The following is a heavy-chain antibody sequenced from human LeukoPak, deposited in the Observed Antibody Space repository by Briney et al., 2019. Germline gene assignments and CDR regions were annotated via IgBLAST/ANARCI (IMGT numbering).Heavy chain of an antibody. CDR3: ARQGIEMATNNGPTFDY. V-gene: IGHV5-51*01. Sequence: GESLKISCQSSGYRFSNYWIGWVRQMPGKGLEWMGIIYPGDSDTRYGPSFQGQVIISTDKSINTAYLQWSSLKASDTAMYYCARQGIEMATNNGPTFDYWGQGTLVTVSS. CDR1: GYRFSNYW. CDR2: IYPGDSDT. D-gene: IGHD5-24*01. J-gene: IGHJ4*02.